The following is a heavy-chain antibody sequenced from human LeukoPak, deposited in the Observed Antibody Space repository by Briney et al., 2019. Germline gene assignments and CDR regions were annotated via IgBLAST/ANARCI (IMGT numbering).Heavy chain of an antibody. J-gene: IGHJ6*03. Sequence: PGGSLRLSCAASGFVFDDYAMHWVRQVPGKGLEWVSGISSNGDTIGYADSVKGRFTISRDNAKNSLYLQMNSLRAEDTAVYYCAREKWLRYYMDVWGKGTTVTVSS. CDR3: AREKWLRYYMDV. D-gene: IGHD5-12*01. V-gene: IGHV3-9*01. CDR2: ISSNGDTI. CDR1: GFVFDDYA.